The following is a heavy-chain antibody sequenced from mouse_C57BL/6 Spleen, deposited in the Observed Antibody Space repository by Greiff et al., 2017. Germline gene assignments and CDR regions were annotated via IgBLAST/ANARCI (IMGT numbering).Heavy chain of an antibody. D-gene: IGHD2-3*01. CDR2: IDPANGNT. CDR1: GFTIKNTY. J-gene: IGHJ4*01. Sequence: VQLQQSVAELVRPGASVKLSCTASGFTIKNTYMHWVKQRPEQGLEWIGRIDPANGNTKYAPKFQGKATITADTSSNTAYLQLSSLTSEDTAIYYGARRWLLYYYAMDYWGQGTSVTVSS. CDR3: ARRWLLYYYAMDY. V-gene: IGHV14-3*01.